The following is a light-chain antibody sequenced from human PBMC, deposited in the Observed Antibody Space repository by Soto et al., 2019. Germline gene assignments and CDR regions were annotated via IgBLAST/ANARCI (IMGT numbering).Light chain of an antibody. CDR2: EVS. CDR1: SSDVGGYNY. CDR3: SSYTSSSTLRV. V-gene: IGLV2-14*01. J-gene: IGLJ1*01. Sequence: QSVLTQPASVSGSPGQSITISCTGTSSDVGGYNYVSWYQQHPGKAPKLMIYEVSNRPSGVSNRFSGSKSGNTASLTISGLQAGDEADYYCSSYTSSSTLRVFGTGTKVTVL.